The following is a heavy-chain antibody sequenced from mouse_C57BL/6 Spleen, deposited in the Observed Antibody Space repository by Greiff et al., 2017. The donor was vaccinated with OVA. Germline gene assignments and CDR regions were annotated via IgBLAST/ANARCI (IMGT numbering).Heavy chain of an antibody. CDR2: IDPETGGT. J-gene: IGHJ2*01. Sequence: QVQLKESGAELVRPGASVPLSCQASGYTFTDYEMHWVKQTPVHGLEWIGAIDPETGGTAYNQKFKGKAILTADKSSSTAYMELRSLTSEDSAVYYCTREAFDYWGQGTTLTVSS. D-gene: IGHD3-2*02. V-gene: IGHV1-15*01. CDR3: TREAFDY. CDR1: GYTFTDYE.